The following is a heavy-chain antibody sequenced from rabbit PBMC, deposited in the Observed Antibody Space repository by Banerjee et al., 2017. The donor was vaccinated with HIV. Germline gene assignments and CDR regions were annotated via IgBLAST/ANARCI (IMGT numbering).Heavy chain of an antibody. Sequence: QEQLEESGGGLVKPGGTLTLTCKASGFDFSSYYYMCWVRQAPGKGLEWVAWIYGGSSGSTFYAGWAKGRFTIPKSSSTRVTLQMSSLTAAHTATYFCARYGSDWSGGNLWGPGTLVTVS. D-gene: IGHD4-1*01. CDR3: ARYGSDWSGGNL. CDR2: IYGGSSGST. V-gene: IGHV1S45*01. J-gene: IGHJ4*01. CDR1: GFDFSSYYY.